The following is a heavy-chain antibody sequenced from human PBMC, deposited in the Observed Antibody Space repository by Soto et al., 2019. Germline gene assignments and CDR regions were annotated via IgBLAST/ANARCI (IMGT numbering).Heavy chain of an antibody. V-gene: IGHV3-23*01. CDR2: ISGSGGST. J-gene: IGHJ4*02. D-gene: IGHD3-10*01. Sequence: LRLSCAASGFTFSSYAMSWVRQAPWKGLEWVSAISGSGGSTYYADSVKGRFTISRDNSKNTLYLQMNSLRAEDTAVYYCAKAYGSGSYYRHFDYWGQGTLVTVYS. CDR1: GFTFSSYA. CDR3: AKAYGSGSYYRHFDY.